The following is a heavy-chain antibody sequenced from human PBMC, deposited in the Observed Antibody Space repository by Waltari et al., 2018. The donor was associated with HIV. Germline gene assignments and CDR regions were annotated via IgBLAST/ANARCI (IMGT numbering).Heavy chain of an antibody. CDR1: GVSISSNNYY. V-gene: IGHV4-39*01. D-gene: IGHD3-22*01. Sequence: QLRLQESGPGLVKPSETLSLTCTVSGVSISSNNYYWGWIRQPPGKGLEWIGNIYYRGNTYYNPSLKSRVTISVDTSKSQVSLTLSSVTAADTAVYYCARQANSVSTYDSGGLPLDYYHYYGMDVWGHGTTVAVPS. CDR3: ARQANSVSTYDSGGLPLDYYHYYGMDV. J-gene: IGHJ6*02. CDR2: IYYRGNT.